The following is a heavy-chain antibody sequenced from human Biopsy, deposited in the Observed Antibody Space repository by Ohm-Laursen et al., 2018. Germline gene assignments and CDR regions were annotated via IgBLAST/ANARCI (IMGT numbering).Heavy chain of an antibody. Sequence: SETLSLTCTVSGESMGTYCWTWIRQPPGKGLEWIASIYYSGTTNKNPSLKSRVTISVDTSKRQSYLELSSVTAADTAIYYCARVRGGFLEWFDYWGQGTLITVSS. J-gene: IGHJ5*01. CDR2: IYYSGTT. V-gene: IGHV4-59*01. CDR3: ARVRGGFLEWFDY. D-gene: IGHD3-3*01. CDR1: GESMGTYC.